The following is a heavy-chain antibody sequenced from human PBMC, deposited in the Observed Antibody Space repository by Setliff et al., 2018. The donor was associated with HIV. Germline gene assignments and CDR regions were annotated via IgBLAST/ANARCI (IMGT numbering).Heavy chain of an antibody. J-gene: IGHJ1*01. CDR2: VDPEDGGT. CDR1: GYTFTDYY. V-gene: IGHV1-69-2*01. Sequence: GASVKVSCKASGYTFTDYYIHWVRQAPGKGLEWMGRVDPEDGGTIYAEKFQGRVTITADTSIDTAYMELSSLRSEDTAVYYCAREPSIAVAGYFQHWGQGTLVTVSS. D-gene: IGHD6-19*01. CDR3: AREPSIAVAGYFQH.